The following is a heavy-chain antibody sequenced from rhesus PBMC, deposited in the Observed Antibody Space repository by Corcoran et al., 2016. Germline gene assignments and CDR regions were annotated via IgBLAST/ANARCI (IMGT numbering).Heavy chain of an antibody. V-gene: IGHV4-106*01. CDR2: IYGSGGGT. CDR3: ARDQNGFGV. CDR1: GGSISDDYY. Sequence: QVQLQESGPGLVKPSETLSLTCAVSGGSISDDYYWSWIRQPPGKGLEWIGYIYGSGGGTYYNPSLKNRVSISIDTSKNQFSLKLRSVTAADTAVYYCARDQNGFGVWGPGVLVTVSS. J-gene: IGHJ5-1*01.